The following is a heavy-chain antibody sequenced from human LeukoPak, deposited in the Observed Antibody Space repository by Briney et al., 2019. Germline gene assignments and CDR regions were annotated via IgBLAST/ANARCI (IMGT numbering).Heavy chain of an antibody. Sequence: ASVKVSCKASGYTFTSYDINWLRQATGQGLEWMGWMNPNSGNTGYAQKFQGRVTMTRNTSISTAYMELSSLRSEDTAVYYCARVWGMMVTRSLGYWGQGTLVTVSS. CDR3: ARVWGMMVTRSLGY. CDR1: GYTFTSYD. J-gene: IGHJ4*02. CDR2: MNPNSGNT. D-gene: IGHD5-18*01. V-gene: IGHV1-8*01.